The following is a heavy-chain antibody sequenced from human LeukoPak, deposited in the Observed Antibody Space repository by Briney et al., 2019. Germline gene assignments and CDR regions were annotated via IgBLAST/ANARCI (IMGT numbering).Heavy chain of an antibody. CDR2: IYPGDSDT. Sequence: GESLKISCKGSGYSFTSYWIGWARQMPGKGLEWMGIIYPGDSDTLYSPSFQGQVTISADKSISTAYLQWSSLQASDTAMYYCARRHCSGDSCYSGAFDIWGQGTMVTVSS. CDR1: GYSFTSYW. V-gene: IGHV5-51*01. CDR3: ARRHCSGDSCYSGAFDI. J-gene: IGHJ3*02. D-gene: IGHD2-15*01.